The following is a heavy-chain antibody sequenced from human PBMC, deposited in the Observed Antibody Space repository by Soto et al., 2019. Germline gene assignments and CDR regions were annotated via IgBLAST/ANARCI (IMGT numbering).Heavy chain of an antibody. Sequence: EVQLVESGGGLIQPGGSLRLSCAASGFTCSSNDMNWVRQAPGKGLEWVSLIYSSGSTSYADSVKGRFTISRDNSKNTLYLQMSSLRAEDTAVYYCATRPLLPGAPWGQGTMVTVSS. CDR3: ATRPLLPGAP. CDR1: GFTCSSND. CDR2: IYSSGST. D-gene: IGHD3-22*01. J-gene: IGHJ3*01. V-gene: IGHV3-53*01.